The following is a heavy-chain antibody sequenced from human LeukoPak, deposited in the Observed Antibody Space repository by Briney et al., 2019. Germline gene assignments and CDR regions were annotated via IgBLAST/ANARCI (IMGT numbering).Heavy chain of an antibody. Sequence: GGSLRLSCAASGFTFDDYGMSWVRQAPGKGLEWVSGVNWNGRSTGYADSVKGRFTISRDNAKNSLYLQMNSLRAEDTAFYYCARGGITIFGGIIYQDYWGQGTLVTVSS. D-gene: IGHD3-3*01. CDR1: GFTFDDYG. CDR3: ARGGITIFGGIIYQDY. CDR2: VNWNGRST. J-gene: IGHJ4*02. V-gene: IGHV3-20*04.